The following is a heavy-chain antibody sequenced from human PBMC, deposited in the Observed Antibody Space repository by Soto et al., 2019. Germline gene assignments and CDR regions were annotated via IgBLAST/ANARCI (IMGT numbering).Heavy chain of an antibody. Sequence: GGSLRLSCAASGFTFSSYGMHWVRQAPGKGLEWVAVISYDGSNKYYADSVKGRFTMARDNSKNTLYLQMNSLRAEDTAVYYCAKATINLQWLGVPFEFDYWGQGTLVTVSS. CDR3: AKATINLQWLGVPFEFDY. D-gene: IGHD6-19*01. V-gene: IGHV3-30*18. CDR1: GFTFSSYG. J-gene: IGHJ4*02. CDR2: ISYDGSNK.